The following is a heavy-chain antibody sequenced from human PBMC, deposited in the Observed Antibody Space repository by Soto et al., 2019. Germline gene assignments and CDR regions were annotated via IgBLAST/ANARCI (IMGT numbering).Heavy chain of an antibody. Sequence: EVQVLESGGGLVQPGGSLRLSCAASEFTFSSYAMSWVRQAPGKGLERVSGISGSGGGPYYADSVKGRFTISRDNSKNTVYLQMNSLRAEDTAVYYCAKPHRDVYSTAFFYHWGQGTLVTVSS. CDR1: EFTFSSYA. J-gene: IGHJ4*02. D-gene: IGHD4-4*01. CDR2: ISGSGGGP. CDR3: AKPHRDVYSTAFFYH. V-gene: IGHV3-23*01.